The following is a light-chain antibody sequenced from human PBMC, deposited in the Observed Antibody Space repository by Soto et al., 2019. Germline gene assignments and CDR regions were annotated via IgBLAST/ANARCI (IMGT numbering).Light chain of an antibody. J-gene: IGKJ4*01. CDR1: QSISSY. CDR2: GAS. V-gene: IGKV1-9*01. Sequence: DIQMTQSPSSLSASIGDRVTITCRASQSISSYLNWYQQKPGKAPKLLIYGASTLQSGVPPRFGGSGSGTAFTLTISSLQPEDFANYFCQQVHDYPITFGGGTKVDI. CDR3: QQVHDYPIT.